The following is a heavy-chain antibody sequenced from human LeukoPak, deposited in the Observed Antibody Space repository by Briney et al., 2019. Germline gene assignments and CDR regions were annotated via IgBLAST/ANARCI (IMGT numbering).Heavy chain of an antibody. Sequence: PGGSLRLSCAASGFAFSSYVLHWVRRAPGKGPEWVSAIGTGGDTYYADSVMGRFTISRDNAKKSLYLQMNSLIAEDMAVYYCARDRPPRIMITFGGVIGNKEGYYFDYWGQGTLVTVS. D-gene: IGHD3-16*02. CDR1: GFAFSSYV. CDR3: ARDRPPRIMITFGGVIGNKEGYYFDY. V-gene: IGHV3-47*02. J-gene: IGHJ4*02. CDR2: IGTGGDT.